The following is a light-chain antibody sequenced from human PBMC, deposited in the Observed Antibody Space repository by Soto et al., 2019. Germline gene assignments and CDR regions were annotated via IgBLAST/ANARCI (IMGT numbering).Light chain of an antibody. Sequence: DIQMTQSPSTLSASVGDRVTITCRASRTISSWLAWYQQRPGKAPKLLIYDGSNLETGVPSRFSGSRSGTEFTLTISSLQRDDPATYYCQQYNGFSTFAQGTYVDIK. CDR1: RTISSW. J-gene: IGKJ2*01. V-gene: IGKV1-5*01. CDR3: QQYNGFST. CDR2: DGS.